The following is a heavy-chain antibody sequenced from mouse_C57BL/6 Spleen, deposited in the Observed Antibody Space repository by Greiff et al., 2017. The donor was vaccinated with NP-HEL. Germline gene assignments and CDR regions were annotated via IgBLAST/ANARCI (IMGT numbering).Heavy chain of an antibody. CDR1: GYTFTEYT. Sequence: VKLQESGAELVKPGASVKLSCKASGYTFTEYTIHWVKQRSGQGLEWIGWFYPGSGSIKYNEKFKDKATLTADKSSSTVYMELSRLTSEDSAVYFCARHEPGSTRVTTTGYAMDYWGQGTSVTVSS. CDR2: FYPGSGSI. J-gene: IGHJ4*01. D-gene: IGHD2-2*01. V-gene: IGHV1-62-2*01. CDR3: ARHEPGSTRVTTTGYAMDY.